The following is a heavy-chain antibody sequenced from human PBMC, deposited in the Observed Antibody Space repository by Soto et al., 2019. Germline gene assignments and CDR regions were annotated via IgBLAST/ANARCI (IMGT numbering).Heavy chain of an antibody. Sequence: GGSLRLSCAASGFTFSNYAMSWVRQAPGKGLEWVSDISGNGGITYHAHSVKGRFTISRDNSKNTLYLQMNSLRAEDTAVYYCAKRSGYYFDYWGQGTRVTVSS. J-gene: IGHJ4*02. CDR3: AKRSGYYFDY. CDR1: GFTFSNYA. CDR2: ISGNGGIT. D-gene: IGHD3-22*01. V-gene: IGHV3-23*01.